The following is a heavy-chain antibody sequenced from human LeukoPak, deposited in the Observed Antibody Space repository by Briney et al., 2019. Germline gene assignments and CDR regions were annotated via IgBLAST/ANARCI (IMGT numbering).Heavy chain of an antibody. CDR2: INHSGST. J-gene: IGHJ4*02. CDR1: GGSFSGYY. D-gene: IGHD4-17*01. CDR3: ARDRYGDYGVSKRDYDY. Sequence: SETLSLTCAVSGGSFSGYYWSWIRQPPGKGLEWIGGINHSGSTNYNPSLKSRVTISVDTSKNQFSLKLSSVTAADTAVYYCARDRYGDYGVSKRDYDYWGQGPLVTVSS. V-gene: IGHV4-34*01.